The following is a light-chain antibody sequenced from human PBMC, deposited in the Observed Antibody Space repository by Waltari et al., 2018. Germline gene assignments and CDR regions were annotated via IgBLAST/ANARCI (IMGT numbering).Light chain of an antibody. V-gene: IGKV1-39*01. Sequence: DIQMTQSPSSLSASVGDRVTITCRASQSISTFLNWYQQKPGRAPQVLIYASSRLLSGVPSRFSGSGYGTDFTLTISSLQPEDFATYFCQQSYSGPPWTFGQGTKVEVK. CDR2: ASS. CDR3: QQSYSGPPWT. J-gene: IGKJ1*01. CDR1: QSISTF.